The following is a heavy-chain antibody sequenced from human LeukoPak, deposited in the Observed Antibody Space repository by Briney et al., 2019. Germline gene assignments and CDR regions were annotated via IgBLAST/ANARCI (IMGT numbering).Heavy chain of an antibody. J-gene: IGHJ1*01. D-gene: IGHD2-15*01. Sequence: GGSLRLSCAASGFSFNTYAMSWVHQAPGKGLEWVSAISNTGGSTYYADSVKGRFTISRDKSKNTLSLQMNSLRAEDTAVYYCAQQVGYCSSGSCYFTYWGQGTLVTVSS. V-gene: IGHV3-23*01. CDR2: ISNTGGST. CDR3: AQQVGYCSSGSCYFTY. CDR1: GFSFNTYA.